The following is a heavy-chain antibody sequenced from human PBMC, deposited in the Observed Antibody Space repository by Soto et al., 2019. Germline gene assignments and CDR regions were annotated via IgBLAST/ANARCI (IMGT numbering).Heavy chain of an antibody. J-gene: IGHJ6*02. CDR2: IYYSGST. V-gene: IGHV4-59*01. CDR3: AREVGYCSGGRCYHPWYYYGMDL. D-gene: IGHD2-15*01. Sequence: PSQTLSLTCTVSGGSIISYYWSWIRQPAGKGLGWIGHIYYSGSTNYTPTLKHRVTISVYTSKNPFSLKLSSLTAEDTAVYYCAREVGYCSGGRCYHPWYYYGMDLWGQGTTVTVSS. CDR1: GGSIISYY.